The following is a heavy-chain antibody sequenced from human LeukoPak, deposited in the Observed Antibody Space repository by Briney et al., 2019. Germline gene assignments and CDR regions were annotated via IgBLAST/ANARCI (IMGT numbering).Heavy chain of an antibody. J-gene: IGHJ4*02. V-gene: IGHV3-74*01. CDR3: ARGIAYYDSSGYYSTAY. CDR2: INSDGSST. CDR1: GFTFSSYW. Sequence: GGSLRLSCAASGFTFSSYWMHWVPQAPGKGLVWVSRINSDGSSTSYADSVKGRFTISRDNAKHTLYLQMNSLRDEDTAVYYCARGIAYYDSSGYYSTAYWGQGTLVTVSS. D-gene: IGHD3-22*01.